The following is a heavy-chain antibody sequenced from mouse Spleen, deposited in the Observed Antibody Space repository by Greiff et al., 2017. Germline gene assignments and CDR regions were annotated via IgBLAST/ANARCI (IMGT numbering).Heavy chain of an antibody. V-gene: IGHV1-26*01. J-gene: IGHJ2*01. CDR1: GYTFTDYY. CDR2: INPNNGGT. Sequence: VQLQQSGPELVKPGASVKISCKASGYTFTDYYMNWVKQSHGKSLEWIGDINPNNGGTSYNQKFKGKATLTVDKSSSTAYMELRSLTSEDSAVYYCARTAVNWFDYWGQGTTLTVSS. D-gene: IGHD4-1*01. CDR3: ARTAVNWFDY.